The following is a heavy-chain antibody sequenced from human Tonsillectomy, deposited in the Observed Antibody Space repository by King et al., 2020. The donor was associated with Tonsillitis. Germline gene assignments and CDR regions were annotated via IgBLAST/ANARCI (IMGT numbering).Heavy chain of an antibody. CDR2: ISDDGSRT. CDR3: ARERLWSSGWGIDN. V-gene: IGHV3-30*19. CDR1: GFTFSSYS. J-gene: IGHJ4*02. D-gene: IGHD6-19*01. Sequence: VQLVESGGGVVQPGRSLRLSCAASGFTFSSYSMHWVRQAPGKGLEWVALISDDGSRTYYADSVKGRFTISRDNSNNTLYLQMVSLRTEDTAVYYCARERLWSSGWGIDNWGQGTLVTVSS.